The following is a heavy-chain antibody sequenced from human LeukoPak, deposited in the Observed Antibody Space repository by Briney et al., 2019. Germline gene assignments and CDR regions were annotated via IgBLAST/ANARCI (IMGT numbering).Heavy chain of an antibody. J-gene: IGHJ2*01. CDR3: AKKRSSGPGDFDL. CDR2: ITGSSGST. CDR1: GFTFSNYA. V-gene: IGHV3-23*01. Sequence: PGGSLRLSCAASGFTFSNYAMSWVRQAPGKGLEWVSAITGSSGSTYYADSVRGRFTISRDNSKNTLYLQMNSLRAEDTAVYYCAKKRSSGPGDFDLWGRGTLVTASS. D-gene: IGHD6-19*01.